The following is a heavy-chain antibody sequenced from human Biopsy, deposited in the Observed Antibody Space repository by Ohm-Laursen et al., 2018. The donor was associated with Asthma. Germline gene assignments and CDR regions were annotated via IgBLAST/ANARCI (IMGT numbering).Heavy chain of an antibody. CDR3: SREEPTSGWYQGSILR. CDR2: IWFDGSNK. J-gene: IGHJ4*02. Sequence: RSLRLSCSASGFTFGSYGLHWVRQAPGKGLEWVADIWFDGSNKYYADSVKGRSTISRDNSKNTLYLQMNSLRAEDTAVYYCSREEPTSGWYQGSILRWGRGTLVTVSS. CDR1: GFTFGSYG. D-gene: IGHD6-19*01. V-gene: IGHV3-33*01.